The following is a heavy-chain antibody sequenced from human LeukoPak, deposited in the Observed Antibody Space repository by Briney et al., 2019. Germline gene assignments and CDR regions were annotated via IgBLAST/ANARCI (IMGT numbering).Heavy chain of an antibody. V-gene: IGHV4-30-2*01. CDR1: GGSVSSSSYY. CDR2: IYHSGST. D-gene: IGHD4-17*01. J-gene: IGHJ4*02. Sequence: SETLSLTCTVSGGSVSSSSYYWGWIRQPPGKGLEWIGYIYHSGSTYYNPSLKSRVTISVDRSKNQFSLKLSSVTAADTAVYYCARGNEITTVTTFDYWGQGTLVTVSS. CDR3: ARGNEITTVTTFDY.